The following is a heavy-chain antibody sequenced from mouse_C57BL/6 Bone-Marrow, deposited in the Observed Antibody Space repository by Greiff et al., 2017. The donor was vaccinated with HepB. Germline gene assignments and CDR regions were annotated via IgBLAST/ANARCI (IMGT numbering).Heavy chain of an antibody. CDR3: TRAVVAYYFDY. CDR1: GFTFSSYA. Sequence: EVQGVESGEGLVKPGGSLKLSCAASGFTFSSYAMSWVRQTPEKRLEWVAYISSGGDYIYYADTVKGRFTISRDNARNTLYLQMSSLKSEDTAMYYCTRAVVAYYFDYWGQGTTLTVSS. V-gene: IGHV5-9-1*02. CDR2: ISSGGDYI. D-gene: IGHD1-1*01. J-gene: IGHJ2*01.